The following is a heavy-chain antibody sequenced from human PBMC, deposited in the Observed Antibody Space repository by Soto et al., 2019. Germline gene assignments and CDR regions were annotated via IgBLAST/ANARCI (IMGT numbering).Heavy chain of an antibody. Sequence: GGSLRLSCAASGFPFSSYGMHWVRQAPGKGLEWVAVISYDGSSKIYADSVKGRFTISRDNAKNTLYLQMNSLRAEDTAVYYCARGSSVYYYYYMDVWGKGTTVTVSS. CDR2: ISYDGSSK. V-gene: IGHV3-30*03. CDR3: ARGSSVYYYYYMDV. CDR1: GFPFSSYG. J-gene: IGHJ6*03. D-gene: IGHD2-2*01.